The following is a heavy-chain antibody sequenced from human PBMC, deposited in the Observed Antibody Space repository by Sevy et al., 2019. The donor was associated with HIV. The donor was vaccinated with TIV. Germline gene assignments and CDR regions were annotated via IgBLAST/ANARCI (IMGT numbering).Heavy chain of an antibody. D-gene: IGHD3-16*01. CDR1: GFTFSVYD. Sequence: GGSLRLSCAASGFTFSVYDMHWVRQAPGKGLEWVAIISSDGSYRYYADSVRGRFSMSKDNSKNTMYLQISALSIEDTAVYYCAKNRPPGGSYFSRHAMDVWGRGTTVTVSS. CDR3: AKNRPPGGSYFSRHAMDV. CDR2: ISSDGSYR. J-gene: IGHJ6*02. V-gene: IGHV3-30*18.